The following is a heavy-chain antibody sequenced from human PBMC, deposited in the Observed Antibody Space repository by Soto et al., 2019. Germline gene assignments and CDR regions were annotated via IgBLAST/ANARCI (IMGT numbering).Heavy chain of an antibody. Sequence: SETLSLTCTVSGGSISSYYWSWIRQPPGKGLEWIGYIYYSGSTNYNPSLKSRVTISVDTSKNQFSLKLSSVTAADTAVYYCARSEQLGPFDYWGQGTLVTVSS. CDR1: GGSISSYY. J-gene: IGHJ4*02. D-gene: IGHD6-13*01. CDR3: ARSEQLGPFDY. V-gene: IGHV4-59*01. CDR2: IYYSGST.